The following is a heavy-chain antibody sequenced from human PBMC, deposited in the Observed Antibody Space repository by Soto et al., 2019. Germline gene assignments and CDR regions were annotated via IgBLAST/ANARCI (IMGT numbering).Heavy chain of an antibody. CDR2: IYPGDSDT. CDR3: ARHPIVVVPAAMSSYNYYYYMDV. V-gene: IGHV5-51*01. J-gene: IGHJ6*03. CDR1: GYSFTSYW. D-gene: IGHD2-2*01. Sequence: PGESLKISCKGSGYSFTSYWIGWVRQMPGKGLEWMGIIYPGDSDTRYSPSFQGQVTISADKSISTAYLQWSSLKASDTAMYYCARHPIVVVPAAMSSYNYYYYMDVWCKGTTVIVSS.